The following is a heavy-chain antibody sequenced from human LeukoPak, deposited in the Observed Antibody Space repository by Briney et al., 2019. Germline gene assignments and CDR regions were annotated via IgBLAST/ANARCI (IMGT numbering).Heavy chain of an antibody. CDR1: GFTFSSYA. V-gene: IGHV3-23*01. J-gene: IGHJ4*02. CDR2: ISGGGSGP. D-gene: IGHD3/OR15-3a*01. CDR3: AKKLSAFGTFDY. Sequence: GGSLRLSCAASGFTFSSYAMSWVRQAPGKGLEWVSAISGGGSGPYYADSVKGRFTLSRDNSKNTLYLQMNSLRAEDTAVYYCAKKLSAFGTFDYWGQGTLVTVSS.